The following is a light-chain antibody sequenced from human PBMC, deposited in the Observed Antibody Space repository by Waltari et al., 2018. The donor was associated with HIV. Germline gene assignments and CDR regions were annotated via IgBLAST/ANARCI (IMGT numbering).Light chain of an antibody. CDR2: DSG. Sequence: SYVLTQPPSVSVAPGKTAKITRGGNNFRTKSVQWLQQQPGQAPVLIIYDSGDRPSVFPQRFSGSDSGNTATLTISRVEAGDEADYYCQVWDSTTDHYVFGSGTKVTVL. V-gene: IGLV3-21*03. J-gene: IGLJ1*01. CDR3: QVWDSTTDHYV. CDR1: NFRTKS.